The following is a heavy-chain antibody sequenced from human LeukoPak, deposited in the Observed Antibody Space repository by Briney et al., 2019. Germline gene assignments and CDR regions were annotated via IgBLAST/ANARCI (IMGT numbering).Heavy chain of an antibody. CDR2: ISSSGSTI. Sequence: GGPLRLSCAASGFTFSSYEMNWVRQAPGEGLEWVSYISSSGSTIYYADSVKGRFTISRVNAKNSLYLQMNSLRAEDTAVYYCAREGIAVAGICDYWGQGTLVTVSS. J-gene: IGHJ4*02. V-gene: IGHV3-48*03. CDR1: GFTFSSYE. CDR3: AREGIAVAGICDY. D-gene: IGHD6-19*01.